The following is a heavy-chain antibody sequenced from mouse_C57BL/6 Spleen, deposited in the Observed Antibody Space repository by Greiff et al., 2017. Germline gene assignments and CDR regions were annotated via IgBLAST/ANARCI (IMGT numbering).Heavy chain of an antibody. V-gene: IGHV5-16*01. D-gene: IGHD1-1*01. Sequence: DVKLQESEGGLVQPGSSMKLSCTASGFTFSDYYMAWVRQVPEKGLEWVANINYDGSSTYYLDSLKSRFIISRDNAKNILYLQMSSLKSEDTATYYCAREDYYGRGFAYWGQGTLVTVSA. CDR2: INYDGSST. CDR1: GFTFSDYY. J-gene: IGHJ3*01. CDR3: AREDYYGRGFAY.